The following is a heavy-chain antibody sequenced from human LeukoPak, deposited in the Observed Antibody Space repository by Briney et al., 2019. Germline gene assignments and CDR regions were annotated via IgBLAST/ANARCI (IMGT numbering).Heavy chain of an antibody. Sequence: GGSLRLSCAASGFTYSTYWMSWVRQGPGKGLEWVANIKEDGSQKFYVDSVKGRFTISRDNAKNTLYLQMNSLRAEDTAVYYCAKAERSSSSLFDYWGQGTLVTVSS. CDR1: GFTYSTYW. V-gene: IGHV3-7*03. D-gene: IGHD6-13*01. CDR2: IKEDGSQK. CDR3: AKAERSSSSLFDY. J-gene: IGHJ4*02.